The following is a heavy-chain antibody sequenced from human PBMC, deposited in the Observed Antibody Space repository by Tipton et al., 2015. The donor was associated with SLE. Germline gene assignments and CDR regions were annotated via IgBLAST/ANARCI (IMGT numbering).Heavy chain of an antibody. D-gene: IGHD1-26*01. CDR2: IRYDGSNK. CDR3: AKIGGKVGATGYFQH. CDR1: GFTFSSYG. V-gene: IGHV3-30*02. Sequence: GSLRLSCAASGFTFSSYGMHWVHQAPGKGLEWVAFIRYDGSNKYYADSVKGRFTISRDNSKNTVYLQMNSLGAEDTAVYYWAKIGGKVGATGYFQHWGQGPLVTVSS. J-gene: IGHJ1*01.